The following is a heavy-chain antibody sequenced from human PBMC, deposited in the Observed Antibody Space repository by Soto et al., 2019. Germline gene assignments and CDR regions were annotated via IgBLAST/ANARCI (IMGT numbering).Heavy chain of an antibody. J-gene: IGHJ4*02. V-gene: IGHV1-3*01. CDR1: GYTFTSYA. D-gene: IGHD3-22*01. Sequence: QVQLVQSGAEVKKPGASVKVSCKASGYTFTSYAMHWVRQAPGQRLEWMGWINAGNGNTKYSQKFQGRVTSTRDTLASTAYMALSSLRSEDTVVYYCARGLPIVADYWGQGTLVTVSS. CDR2: INAGNGNT. CDR3: ARGLPIVADY.